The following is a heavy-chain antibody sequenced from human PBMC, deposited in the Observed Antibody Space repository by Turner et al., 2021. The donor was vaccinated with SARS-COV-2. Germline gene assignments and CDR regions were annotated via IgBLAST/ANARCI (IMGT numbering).Heavy chain of an antibody. D-gene: IGHD2-8*01. V-gene: IGHV4-39*01. J-gene: IGHJ4*02. CDR1: GGSISSSGYY. CDR3: ARVVVLRRAYFDY. CDR2: IYYSGST. Sequence: QLQLQESGPGLVKPSETLSLTCTVSGGSISSSGYYWGWIRQPPGKGLEWIGSIYYSGSTYYNPSLKSRVTISVDTSKNQFSLKLSSVTAADTAVYYCARVVVLRRAYFDYWGQGTLVTVSS.